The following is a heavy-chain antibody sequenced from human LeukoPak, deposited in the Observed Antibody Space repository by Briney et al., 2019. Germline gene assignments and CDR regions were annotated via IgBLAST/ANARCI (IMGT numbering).Heavy chain of an antibody. Sequence: GGSLRLSCAASGFTFSIYSLNWVRQAPGKGLEWVSSISSSSSFISYADSVKGRFTISRDNAKNLLYLQMNSLRAEDTAVYYCAKNRKSSSSDFDYWGQGTLVTVSS. CDR2: ISSSSSFI. V-gene: IGHV3-21*06. CDR3: AKNRKSSSSDFDY. J-gene: IGHJ4*02. D-gene: IGHD6-6*01. CDR1: GFTFSIYS.